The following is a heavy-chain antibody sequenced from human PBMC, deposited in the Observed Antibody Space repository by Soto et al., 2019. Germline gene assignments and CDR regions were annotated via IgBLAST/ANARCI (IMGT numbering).Heavy chain of an antibody. Sequence: ETLSLTCTVSGGSISGYYWSWIRQPPGKGLEWIGYIYYSGSTNYNPSLKSRVTISVDTSKNQFSLKLSSVTAADTAVYYCARVRTYYDFWSGPTTNYMDVWGKGTTVTVSS. CDR3: ARVRTYYDFWSGPTTNYMDV. D-gene: IGHD3-3*01. J-gene: IGHJ6*03. V-gene: IGHV4-59*01. CDR2: IYYSGST. CDR1: GGSISGYY.